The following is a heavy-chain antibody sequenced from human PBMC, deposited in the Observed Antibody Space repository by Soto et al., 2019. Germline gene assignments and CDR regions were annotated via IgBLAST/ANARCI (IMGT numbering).Heavy chain of an antibody. J-gene: IGHJ6*03. Sequence: SETRSLTCAVYGGSFSGYYWSWIRQPPGKGLEWIGEINHSGSTNYNPSLKSRVTISVDTSKNQFSLKLSSVTAADTAVYYCARVSGLRFLEWVNIYDHMDVCGKGTSVTVSS. V-gene: IGHV4-34*01. CDR2: INHSGST. D-gene: IGHD3-3*01. CDR3: ARVSGLRFLEWVNIYDHMDV. CDR1: GGSFSGYY.